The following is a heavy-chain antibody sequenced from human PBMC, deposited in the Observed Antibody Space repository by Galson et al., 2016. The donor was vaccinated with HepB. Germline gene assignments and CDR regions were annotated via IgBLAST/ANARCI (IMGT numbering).Heavy chain of an antibody. CDR2: INGGYGDT. V-gene: IGHV1-3*01. CDR3: ARGPHDYTNILDSFDI. J-gene: IGHJ3*02. CDR1: GYIFTSHA. D-gene: IGHD4-11*01. Sequence: SVKVSCKASGYIFTSHAIHWVRQAPGQGLEWMGWINGGYGDTKYSQKFQDRVTITRDRSATTAYMEVTILRFADTAVYYCARGPHDYTNILDSFDIWGQGTVVTVSS.